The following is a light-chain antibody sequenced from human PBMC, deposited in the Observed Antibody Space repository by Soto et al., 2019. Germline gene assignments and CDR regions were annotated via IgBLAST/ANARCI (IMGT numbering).Light chain of an antibody. J-gene: IGKJ3*01. CDR1: QDIRNF. CDR2: AAS. V-gene: IGKV1-27*01. CDR3: QKYSSGPV. Sequence: DIQMTQSPTSLSASVGDRVTITCRASQDIRNFVAWYQQKPGKAPKLLIYAASTLQSGVPSRFSGSGSGTDCTLTSNSLQPEDVATYSCQKYSSGPVFGTGTKVEIK.